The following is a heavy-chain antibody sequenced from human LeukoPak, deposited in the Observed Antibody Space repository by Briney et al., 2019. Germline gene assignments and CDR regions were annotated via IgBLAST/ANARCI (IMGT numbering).Heavy chain of an antibody. D-gene: IGHD2-15*01. CDR2: MSSSDDGR. J-gene: IGHJ4*02. CDR1: GFTFSTYG. Sequence: GGSLRLSCAASGFTFSTYGMNWVRQAPGKGLEWVSAMSSSDDGRYYAASVRGRFTISRDTSRSTLYLQMNSLRAEDAAVYYCAKAPVTSCRGAFCYPFDYWGQGTLVTVSS. V-gene: IGHV3-23*01. CDR3: AKAPVTSCRGAFCYPFDY.